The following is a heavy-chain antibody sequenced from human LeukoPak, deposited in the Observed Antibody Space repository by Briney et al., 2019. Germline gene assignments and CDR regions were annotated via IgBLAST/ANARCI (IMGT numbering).Heavy chain of an antibody. Sequence: ASVKVSCKASGYTFTSYYMHWVRQAPGQGLEWMGIINPSGGSTSYAQKFQGRVTMTRDMSTSTVYMELSSLRSEDTAVYYCARGAEGYYYDSSGSYYFDYWGQGTLVTVSS. D-gene: IGHD3-22*01. V-gene: IGHV1-46*01. J-gene: IGHJ4*02. CDR1: GYTFTSYY. CDR2: INPSGGST. CDR3: ARGAEGYYYDSSGSYYFDY.